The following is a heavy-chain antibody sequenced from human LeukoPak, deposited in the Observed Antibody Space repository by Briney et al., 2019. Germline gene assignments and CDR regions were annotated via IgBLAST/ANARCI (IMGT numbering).Heavy chain of an antibody. D-gene: IGHD2-8*01. V-gene: IGHV1-2*02. CDR2: INPNSGGT. CDR3: ARDTRRGCTNGVCYSPYYFDY. CDR1: GYTFTGYY. Sequence: WASVKVSCKASGYTFTGYYMHWERQAPGQGLEWMGWINPNSGGTNYAQKFQGRVTMTRDTSISTAYMELSRLRSDDTAVYYCARDTRRGCTNGVCYSPYYFDYWGQGTLVTVSS. J-gene: IGHJ4*02.